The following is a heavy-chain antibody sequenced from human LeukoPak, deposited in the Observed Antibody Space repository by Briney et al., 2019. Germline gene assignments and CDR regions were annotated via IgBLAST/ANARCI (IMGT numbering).Heavy chain of an antibody. CDR1: GFTFDDYA. CDR2: ISWNSGSI. V-gene: IGHV3-9*03. D-gene: IGHD3-22*01. Sequence: GGSLRLSCAASGFTFDDYAMHWVRQAPGKGLEGVSGISWNSGSIGYADSVKGRFTISRDNAKNSLYLQMNSLRAEDMALYYCAKGGDYYDSSGHHPGAFDIWGQGTMVTVSS. CDR3: AKGGDYYDSSGHHPGAFDI. J-gene: IGHJ3*02.